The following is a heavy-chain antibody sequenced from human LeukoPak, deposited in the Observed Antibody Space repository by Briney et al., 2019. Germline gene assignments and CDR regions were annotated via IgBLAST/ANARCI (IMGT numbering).Heavy chain of an antibody. CDR1: GGSFRSST. J-gene: IGHJ4*02. CDR3: ARDYTIKAPYFDY. CDR2: IVPKYYTT. Sequence: SCQASGGSFRSSTMNWVRQAPGQGLEWVGEIVPKYYTTNYAQKFQGRVTISADSSTSTAYMELSSLTSEDTAVYYCARDYTIKAPYFDYWGQGTLVTVSS. V-gene: IGHV1-69*01. D-gene: IGHD5-24*01.